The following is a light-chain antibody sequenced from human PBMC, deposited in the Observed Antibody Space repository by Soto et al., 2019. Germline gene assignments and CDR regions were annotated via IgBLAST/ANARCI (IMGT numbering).Light chain of an antibody. CDR1: SSDVGSYNL. Sequence: QSVLTQPASVSGSPGQSITISCTGTSSDVGSYNLVSWYQQHPGKAPKLMIYEVNKRPSGVSNRFSGSKSGNTASLTISGLQAEDEADYYCCSYARSSTLYVFGSGTKVNRP. J-gene: IGLJ1*01. CDR3: CSYARSSTLYV. CDR2: EVN. V-gene: IGLV2-23*02.